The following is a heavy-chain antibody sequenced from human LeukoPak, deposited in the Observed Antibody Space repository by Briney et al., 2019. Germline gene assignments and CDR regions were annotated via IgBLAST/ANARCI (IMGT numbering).Heavy chain of an antibody. CDR1: GFTFSSYG. Sequence: GGSLGLSCAASGFTFSSYGMHWVRQAPGKGLEWVAVISYDGSNKYYADSVKGRFTISRDNSKNTLYLQMNSLRAEDTAVYYCAKDWLVWYYYMDVWGKGTTVTVSS. CDR3: AKDWLVWYYYMDV. CDR2: ISYDGSNK. D-gene: IGHD6-19*01. J-gene: IGHJ6*03. V-gene: IGHV3-30*18.